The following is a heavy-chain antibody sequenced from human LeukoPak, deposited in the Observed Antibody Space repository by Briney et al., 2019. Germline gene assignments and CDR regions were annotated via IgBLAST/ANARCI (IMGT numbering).Heavy chain of an antibody. Sequence: PGGSLRLSCAASGFTFSSYGMHWVRQAPGKGLEWVAFIRYDGSNKYYADSVKGRFTISRDNSENTLYLQMNSLRAEDTAVYYCAKDLVVVVAALAGYFDYWGQGTLVTVSS. V-gene: IGHV3-30*02. D-gene: IGHD2-15*01. J-gene: IGHJ4*02. CDR2: IRYDGSNK. CDR1: GFTFSSYG. CDR3: AKDLVVVVAALAGYFDY.